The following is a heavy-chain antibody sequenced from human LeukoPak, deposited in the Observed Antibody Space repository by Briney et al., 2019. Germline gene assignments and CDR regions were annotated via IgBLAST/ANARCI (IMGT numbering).Heavy chain of an antibody. D-gene: IGHD6-13*01. CDR2: INPNSGGT. J-gene: IGHJ3*02. V-gene: IGHV1-2*02. CDR3: ASQWTGYSSSWFSSGSAFGI. CDR1: GYTFTGYY. Sequence: ASVKVSCKASGYTFTGYYMHWVRQAPGQGLEWMGWINPNSGGTNYAQKFQGRVTMTRDTSISTAYMELSRLRSDDTAVYYCASQWTGYSSSWFSSGSAFGIWGQGTMVTVSS.